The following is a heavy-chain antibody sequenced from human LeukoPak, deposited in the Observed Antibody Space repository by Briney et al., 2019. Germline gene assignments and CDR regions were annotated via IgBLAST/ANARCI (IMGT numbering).Heavy chain of an antibody. V-gene: IGHV3-48*03. CDR1: GFTFSSYE. CDR3: ARGGAAADIGYYYYGMDV. Sequence: GGSRRLSCAAAGFTFSSYEMNWGRQPPGKGLEWVSLISGSGSNIYYADSVKGRFTNSSDNAKNSLYLQMNSLRAEDTAVYYCARGGAAADIGYYYYGMDVWGKGTTVTVSS. J-gene: IGHJ6*04. CDR2: ISGSGSNI. D-gene: IGHD6-13*01.